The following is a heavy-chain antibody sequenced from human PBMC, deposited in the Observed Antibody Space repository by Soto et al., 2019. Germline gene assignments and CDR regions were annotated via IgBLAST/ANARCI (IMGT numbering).Heavy chain of an antibody. D-gene: IGHD3-16*02. CDR1: GFTFSDYY. J-gene: IGHJ6*02. CDR3: ARDLEGTVYRRGLDV. Sequence: GGSLRLSCAASGFTFSDYYMSWIRQAPGKGLEWVSYISSSSSYTNYADSVKGRFTISRDNAKNSLYLQMNSLRAEDTAVYYCARDLEGTVYRRGLDVWGQGTTVTVSS. CDR2: ISSSSSYT. V-gene: IGHV3-11*06.